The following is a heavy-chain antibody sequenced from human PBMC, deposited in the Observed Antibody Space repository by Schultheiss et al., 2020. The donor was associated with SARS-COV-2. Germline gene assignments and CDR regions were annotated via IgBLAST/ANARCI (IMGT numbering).Heavy chain of an antibody. J-gene: IGHJ6*02. V-gene: IGHV4-4*02. Sequence: SETLSLTCAVSGGSISSSNWWSWVRQPPGKGLEWIGEVYHSGSTNYNPSLKSRVTISVDTSKNQFSLKLSSVTAADTAVYYCATDFIGDYSVSRDCCAMDVWGQGTTVTVSS. D-gene: IGHD4-17*01. CDR3: ATDFIGDYSVSRDCCAMDV. CDR2: VYHSGST. CDR1: GGSISSSNW.